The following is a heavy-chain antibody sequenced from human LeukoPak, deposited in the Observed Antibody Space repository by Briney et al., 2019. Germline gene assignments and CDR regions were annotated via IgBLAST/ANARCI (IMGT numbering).Heavy chain of an antibody. Sequence: SETLSLTCTVSGYSISSGYYWGWIRQPPGKGLEWIGSIYHSGSTYYNPSLKSRVTISVDTSKNQFSLKLSSVTAADTAVYYCARHFRYYYGSGSYYRSEYFDYWGQGTLVTVSS. CDR3: ARHFRYYYGSGSYYRSEYFDY. D-gene: IGHD3-10*01. J-gene: IGHJ4*02. CDR1: GYSISSGYY. V-gene: IGHV4-38-2*02. CDR2: IYHSGST.